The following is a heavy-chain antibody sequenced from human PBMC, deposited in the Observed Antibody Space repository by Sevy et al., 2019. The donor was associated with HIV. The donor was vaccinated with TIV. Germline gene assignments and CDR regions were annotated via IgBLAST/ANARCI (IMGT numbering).Heavy chain of an antibody. CDR2: INERGIT. CDR3: ARSPPVVVVPGAPSWFDP. Sequence: SETLSLTCAVHDGSFSGYYWNWIRQLPGKGLEWIGEINERGITYYNPSLKSRVAISVYTSKKQFSLKLNSVTAADTALYFCARSPPVVVVPGAPSWFDPWGQGTLVTVSS. V-gene: IGHV4-34*01. D-gene: IGHD2-2*01. CDR1: DGSFSGYY. J-gene: IGHJ5*02.